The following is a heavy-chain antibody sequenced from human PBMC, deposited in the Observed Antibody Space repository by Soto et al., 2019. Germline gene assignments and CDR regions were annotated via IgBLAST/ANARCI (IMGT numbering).Heavy chain of an antibody. CDR1: GGSISSSSYY. CDR2: IYYSGST. D-gene: IGHD5-12*01. Sequence: QLQLQESGPGLVKPSETLSLTCTVSGGSISSSSYYWGWIRQPPGKGLEWIGSIYYSGSTYYNPSLKRRVTISVDTSKNQFSLKLSSVTAADTAVYYCASRVTTISLNYYYGMDVWGQGTTVTVSS. CDR3: ASRVTTISLNYYYGMDV. J-gene: IGHJ6*02. V-gene: IGHV4-39*01.